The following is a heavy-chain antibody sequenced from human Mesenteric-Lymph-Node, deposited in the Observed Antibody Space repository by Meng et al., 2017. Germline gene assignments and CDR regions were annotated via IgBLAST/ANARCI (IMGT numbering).Heavy chain of an antibody. CDR1: GFTFSDYY. D-gene: IGHD3-3*01. CDR3: ARLSRITIFGVVTQKYYFDY. J-gene: IGHJ4*02. CDR2: ISSSGSTI. V-gene: IGHV3-11*01. Sequence: GGSLRLSCAASGFTFSDYYMSWIRQAPGKGLEWVSYISSSGSTIYYADSVKGRFTISRDNAKNSLYLQMNSLRAEDTAVYYCARLSRITIFGVVTQKYYFDYWGQGTLVTVSS.